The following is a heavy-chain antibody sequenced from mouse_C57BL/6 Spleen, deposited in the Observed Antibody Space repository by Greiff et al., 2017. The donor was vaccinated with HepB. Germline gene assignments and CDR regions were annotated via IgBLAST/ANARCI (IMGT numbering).Heavy chain of an antibody. V-gene: IGHV1-82*01. Sequence: VQGVESGPELVKPGASVKISCKASGYAFSSSWMNWVKQRPGKGLEWIGRIYPGDGDTNYNGKFKGKATLTADKSSSTAYMQLSSLTSEDSAVYFCARSRFITTVVADYWGQGTTLTVSS. D-gene: IGHD1-1*01. CDR2: IYPGDGDT. CDR3: ARSRFITTVVADY. CDR1: GYAFSSSW. J-gene: IGHJ2*01.